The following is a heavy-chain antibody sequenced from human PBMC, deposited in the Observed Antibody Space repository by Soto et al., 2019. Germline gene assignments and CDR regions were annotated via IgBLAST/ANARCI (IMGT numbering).Heavy chain of an antibody. V-gene: IGHV4-39*01. D-gene: IGHD2-2*01. CDR1: GASISSGPYS. CDR2: FYYSGST. Sequence: SDTLSLTCTVSGASISSGPYSWGWIRQPPGKGLDWIGTFYYSGSTYYNPSLESRVTISVDTSKNQFSLKVNSVTAADTAMYYCARLGGYCSGTSCYGYYGMDVWGQGTTVTVSS. CDR3: ARLGGYCSGTSCYGYYGMDV. J-gene: IGHJ6*02.